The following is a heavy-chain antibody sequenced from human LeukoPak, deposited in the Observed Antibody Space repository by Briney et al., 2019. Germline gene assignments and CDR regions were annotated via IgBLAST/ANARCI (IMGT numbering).Heavy chain of an antibody. CDR1: GFTFSSYW. D-gene: IGHD2-8*01. J-gene: IGHJ6*03. CDR3: ARVACTNGVCYKYYYYYYMDI. CDR2: INSDGSST. V-gene: IGHV3-74*01. Sequence: GGSLRLSCAASGFTFSSYWMHWVRQAPGKGLVWVSRINSDGSSTSYADSVKGRFTISRDNAKNTLYLQMNSLRAEDTAVYYCARVACTNGVCYKYYYYYYMDIWGKGTTVTVSS.